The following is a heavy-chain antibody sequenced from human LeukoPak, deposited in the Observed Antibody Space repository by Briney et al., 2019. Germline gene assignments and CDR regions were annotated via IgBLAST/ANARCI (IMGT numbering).Heavy chain of an antibody. CDR2: IVVGSGNT. CDR3: AAHVDTAMVVAAYYFDY. Sequence: GASVKVSCKASGFTFTSSAVQWVRQARGQRLEWIRWIVVGSGNTNYAQKFQERVTITRDMSTSTAYMELSSLRSEDTAVYYCAAHVDTAMVVAAYYFDYWGQGTLVTVSS. V-gene: IGHV1-58*01. J-gene: IGHJ4*02. CDR1: GFTFTSSA. D-gene: IGHD5-18*01.